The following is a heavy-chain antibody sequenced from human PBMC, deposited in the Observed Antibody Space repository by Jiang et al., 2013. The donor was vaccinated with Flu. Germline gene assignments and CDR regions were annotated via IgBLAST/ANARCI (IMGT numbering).Heavy chain of an antibody. D-gene: IGHD3-22*01. CDR1: GYSISTAYY. CDR2: IFRGGRT. J-gene: IGHJ3*01. V-gene: IGHV4-38-2*01. CDR3: ARHDSRGQTGYIVFDL. Sequence: GPGLVKPSETLSLACAVSGYSISTAYYWGWIRQPPGKGLEWLATIFRGGRTYYNPSLKSRGTISMDTSKNQFSLQLGSVTAADTATYYCARHDSRGQTGYIVFDLWGQGTMVTVSS.